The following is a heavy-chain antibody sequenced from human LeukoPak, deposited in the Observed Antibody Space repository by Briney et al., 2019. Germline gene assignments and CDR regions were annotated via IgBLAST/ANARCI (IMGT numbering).Heavy chain of an antibody. J-gene: IGHJ4*02. V-gene: IGHV4-34*01. D-gene: IGHD2-21*02. CDR2: TNHSGRT. Sequence: SETLSLTCAVYGGSFSGYYWSWHRQPPGKGLEWIGETNHSGRTNYNPSLKSLVTISVETTKNQFSLKLSSVATAVSDVYYGARADCSLRTFDYWGQGTLVTVSS. CDR1: GGSFSGYY. CDR3: ARADCSLRTFDY.